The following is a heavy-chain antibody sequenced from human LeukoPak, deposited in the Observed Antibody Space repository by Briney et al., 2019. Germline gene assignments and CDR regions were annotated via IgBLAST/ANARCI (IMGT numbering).Heavy chain of an antibody. J-gene: IGHJ4*02. CDR3: AKAGYSHTSNYLDN. D-gene: IGHD3-22*01. CDR1: GYMFDDSS. Sequence: GGSLRLSCSASGYMFDDSSMHWVRQAPGKGLEWVSLISGDGVSTFYADSVKGRFTISRDNSKNSLSLQMDSLTTEDTALYYCAKAGYSHTSNYLDNWGQGILVTVSS. V-gene: IGHV3-43*02. CDR2: ISGDGVST.